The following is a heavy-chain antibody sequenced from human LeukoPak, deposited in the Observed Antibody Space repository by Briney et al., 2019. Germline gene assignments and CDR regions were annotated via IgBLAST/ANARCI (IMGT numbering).Heavy chain of an antibody. D-gene: IGHD6-13*01. CDR3: AKAPGIAAAGVDY. V-gene: IGHV3-23*01. J-gene: IGHJ4*02. CDR2: ITGSGGST. Sequence: GGSLRLSCAASGFTFSNHAMSWVRQAPGKGLEWVSAITGSGGSTYYADSVKGRFTISRDNSKNTLYLQMNSLRAEDTAVYYCAKAPGIAAAGVDYWGQGTLVTVSS. CDR1: GFTFSNHA.